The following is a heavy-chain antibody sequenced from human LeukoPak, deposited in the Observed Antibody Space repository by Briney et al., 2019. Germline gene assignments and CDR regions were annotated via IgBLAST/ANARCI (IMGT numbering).Heavy chain of an antibody. V-gene: IGHV4-59*01. Sequence: SETLSLTCAVYGGSFSGYYWSWIRQPPGKGLEWIGYIYYSGSTNYNPSLKSRVTISVDTSKNQFSLKLSSVTAADTAVYYCARVGVLAAAAPDWGQGTLVTVSS. CDR3: ARVGVLAAAAPD. CDR2: IYYSGST. D-gene: IGHD6-13*01. J-gene: IGHJ4*02. CDR1: GGSFSGYY.